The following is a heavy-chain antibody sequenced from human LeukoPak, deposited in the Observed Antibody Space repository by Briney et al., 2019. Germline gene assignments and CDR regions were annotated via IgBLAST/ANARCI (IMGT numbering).Heavy chain of an antibody. CDR1: GYTFTIYG. CDR3: ARDRRDIVVVVAATDDAFDI. J-gene: IGHJ3*02. V-gene: IGHV1-18*01. Sequence: ASVKVSCKASGYTFTIYGISWVRQAPGQGLEWMGWISAYNGNTNYAQKLQGRVTMTTDTSTSTAYMELRSLRSDDTAVYYCARDRRDIVVVVAATDDAFDIWGQGTMVTVSS. CDR2: ISAYNGNT. D-gene: IGHD2-15*01.